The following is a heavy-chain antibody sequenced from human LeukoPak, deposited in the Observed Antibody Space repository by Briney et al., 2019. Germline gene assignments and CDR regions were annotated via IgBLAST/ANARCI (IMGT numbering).Heavy chain of an antibody. J-gene: IGHJ3*02. D-gene: IGHD6-6*01. V-gene: IGHV1-46*01. CDR2: VNPSGGSK. Sequence: ASVTVSCKASGYTFTSYYMHLVRQAPGQGLEGKGIVNPSGGSKSYAQKFQGRVTMTRDMSTSTVYMELSSLRSEDTAVYYCARSSIAARDAFDIWGQGTMVPVSS. CDR3: ARSSIAARDAFDI. CDR1: GYTFTSYY.